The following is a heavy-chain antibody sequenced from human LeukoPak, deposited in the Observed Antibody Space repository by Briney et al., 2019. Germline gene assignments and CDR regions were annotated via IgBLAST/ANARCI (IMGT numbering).Heavy chain of an antibody. D-gene: IGHD5-18*01. V-gene: IGHV3-30*02. Sequence: GGSLRLSCAASGFTFSNYAMHWVRQAPGKGLEWVAFIRYDESNKYYADSVKGRFTISRDNSKNKVYLQMTSLRAEDTAVYCCAKDQGYSPIVDYYYMDVWGKGTTVTVSS. CDR1: GFTFSNYA. CDR2: IRYDESNK. CDR3: AKDQGYSPIVDYYYMDV. J-gene: IGHJ6*03.